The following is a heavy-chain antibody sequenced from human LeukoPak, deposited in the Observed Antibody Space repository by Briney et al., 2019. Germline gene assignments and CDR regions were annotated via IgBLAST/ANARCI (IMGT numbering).Heavy chain of an antibody. V-gene: IGHV4-4*07. Sequence: SETLSLTCTVSGGSISSYYWSWVRQPAGKELEWIGRIYASGKTDYNPYTPSLKSRVAMSLDTSKNQVSLYLTSVTAADTAMYFCARSFNEKYYFESWGQGTLVTVSS. CDR1: GGSISSYY. CDR2: IYASGKT. J-gene: IGHJ4*02. D-gene: IGHD2-8*01. CDR3: ARSFNEKYYFES.